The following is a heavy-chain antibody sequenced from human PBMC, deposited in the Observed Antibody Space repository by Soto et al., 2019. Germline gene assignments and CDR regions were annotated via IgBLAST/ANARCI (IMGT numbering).Heavy chain of an antibody. J-gene: IGHJ6*02. CDR2: INHSGST. D-gene: IGHD2-2*01. Sequence: PSETLSLTCAVYGGSFSGYYWSWIRQPPGKGLEWIGEINHSGSTNYNPSLKSRVTISVDTSKNQFSLKLSSVTAADTAVYYCARLVVPAARSPRYYYGMDVWGQGTTVTVSS. CDR3: ARLVVPAARSPRYYYGMDV. CDR1: GGSFSGYY. V-gene: IGHV4-34*01.